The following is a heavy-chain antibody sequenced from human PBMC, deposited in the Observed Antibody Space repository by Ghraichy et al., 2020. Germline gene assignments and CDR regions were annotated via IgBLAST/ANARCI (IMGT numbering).Heavy chain of an antibody. CDR3: ARLNTPGYYYYYYGMDV. V-gene: IGHV4-34*01. CDR1: GGSFSGYY. D-gene: IGHD2-2*02. Sequence: SETLSLTCAVYGGSFSGYYWSWIRQPPGKGLEWIGEINHSGSTNYNPSLKSRVTISVDTSKNQFSLKLSSVTAADTAVYYCARLNTPGYYYYYYGMDVWGQGTTVTVSS. J-gene: IGHJ6*02. CDR2: INHSGST.